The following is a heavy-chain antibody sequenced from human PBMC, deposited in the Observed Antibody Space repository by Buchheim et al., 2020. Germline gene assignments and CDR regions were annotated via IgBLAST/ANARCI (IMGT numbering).Heavy chain of an antibody. D-gene: IGHD1-26*01. J-gene: IGHJ6*02. CDR1: GFTFSNAW. V-gene: IGHV3-15*07. CDR3: TTDPWSYQVKYYYYYYGMDV. CDR2: IKSKTDGGTT. Sequence: EVQLVESGGGLVKPGGSLRLSCAASGFTFSNAWMNWVRQAPGKGLEWVGRIKSKTDGGTTDYAAPGKGRFTISRDDSKNKLYLQMNSLKTEDTAVYYCTTDPWSYQVKYYYYYYGMDVWGQGTT.